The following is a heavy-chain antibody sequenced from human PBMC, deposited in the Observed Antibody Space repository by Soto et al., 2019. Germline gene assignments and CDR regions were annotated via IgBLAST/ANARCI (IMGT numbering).Heavy chain of an antibody. CDR1: GFTFSSYA. V-gene: IGHV3-23*01. J-gene: IGHJ3*02. CDR3: AKGNSWSPALVLDI. Sequence: EVQLLESGGGLVQPGGSLRLSCAASGFTFSSYAMNWVRQAPGKGLEWVSAISGSGGSTYYADSVRGRFTISRDSSKNTRYLQMNSLRAEDTAVYDCAKGNSWSPALVLDIWGQGTMVTVSS. CDR2: ISGSGGST. D-gene: IGHD1-7*01.